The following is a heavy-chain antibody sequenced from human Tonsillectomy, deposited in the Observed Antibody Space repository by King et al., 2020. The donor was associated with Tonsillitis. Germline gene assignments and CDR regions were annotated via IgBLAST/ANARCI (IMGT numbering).Heavy chain of an antibody. Sequence: HVQLVESGGGVVQPGGSLRLSCAASGFPFSYYGMHWVRQAPGKGLDWVAFIQGDGSEIFYADSVKGRFTISRENSKNTVYLQMNSLRHEDTAVYYCAREDSLSSDYYGAWSYWGQGTLVTVSS. CDR3: AREDSLSSDYYGAWSY. CDR1: GFPFSYYG. V-gene: IGHV3-30*02. CDR2: IQGDGSEI. J-gene: IGHJ4*02. D-gene: IGHD3-22*01.